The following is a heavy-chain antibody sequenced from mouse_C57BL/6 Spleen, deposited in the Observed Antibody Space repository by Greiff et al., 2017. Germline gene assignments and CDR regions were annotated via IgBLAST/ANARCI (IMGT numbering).Heavy chain of an antibody. J-gene: IGHJ2*01. V-gene: IGHV6-3*01. CDR1: GFTFSNYW. D-gene: IGHD1-1*01. Sequence: EVKVEESGGGLVQPGGSMKLSCVASGFTFSNYWMNWVRQSPEKGLEWVAQIRLKSDNYATHYAESVKGRFTISRDDSKSSVYLQMNNLRAEDAGNYYCTGAYYYGSSPFWGQGTTLTVSS. CDR2: IRLKSDNYAT. CDR3: TGAYYYGSSPF.